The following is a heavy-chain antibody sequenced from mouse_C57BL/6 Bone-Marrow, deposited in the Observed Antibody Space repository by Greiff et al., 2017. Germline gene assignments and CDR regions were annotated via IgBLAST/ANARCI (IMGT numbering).Heavy chain of an antibody. J-gene: IGHJ3*01. D-gene: IGHD2-2*01. V-gene: IGHV1-42*01. CDR2: INPSTGGT. CDR3: ARGIYYGYAWFAY. CDR1: GYSFTGYY. Sequence: EVQRVESGPELVKPGASVKLSCKASGYSFTGYYMNWVKQSPEKSLEWIGEINPSTGGTTYNQKFKAKATLTVDKSSSTAYMQLKSLTSEDAAVYYCARGIYYGYAWFAYWGQGTLVTVSA.